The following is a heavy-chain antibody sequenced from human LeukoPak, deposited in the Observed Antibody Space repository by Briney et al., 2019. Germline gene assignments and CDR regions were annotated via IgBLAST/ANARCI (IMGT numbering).Heavy chain of an antibody. Sequence: PSETLSLTCTVSGVSITSYYWSWIRQPPGKGLEXXGXXXXSGSTNDNPSLKSRVTTSVDTSKNQFSLKLSSVTAADTAVYYCARRGYYYDSSHYYYFDYWGQGTLVTVSS. CDR2: XXXSGST. CDR1: GVSITSYY. D-gene: IGHD3-22*01. CDR3: ARRGYYYDSSHYYYFDY. J-gene: IGHJ4*02. V-gene: IGHV4-59*08.